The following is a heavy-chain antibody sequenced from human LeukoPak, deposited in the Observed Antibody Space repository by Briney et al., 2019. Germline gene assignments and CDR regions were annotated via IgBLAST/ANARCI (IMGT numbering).Heavy chain of an antibody. V-gene: IGHV3-53*01. D-gene: IGHD3-10*01. Sequence: PGGSLRLSCAASGFTVSSNYMSWVRQAPGKGLEWVSVIYSGGSTYYADSVKGRFTISRDNSKNTLYLQMNSLRAEDTAVYYCAGVIGVVRADYYFDYWGQGTLVAVSS. CDR1: GFTVSSNY. CDR2: IYSGGST. CDR3: AGVIGVVRADYYFDY. J-gene: IGHJ4*02.